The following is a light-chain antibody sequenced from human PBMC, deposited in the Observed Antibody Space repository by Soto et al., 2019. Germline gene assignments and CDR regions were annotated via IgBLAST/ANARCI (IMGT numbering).Light chain of an antibody. V-gene: IGLV2-8*01. Sequence: QSALTQPPSASGSPGQSVTISCTGTSSDVGGYNYVSWYQQHPGKAPKLMIYEVVRRPSGVPDRFSGSKSGNTASLTVSGLQAADEADYYCSSYGGSNHLVFGGGTKLTVL. J-gene: IGLJ2*01. CDR1: SSDVGGYNY. CDR3: SSYGGSNHLV. CDR2: EVV.